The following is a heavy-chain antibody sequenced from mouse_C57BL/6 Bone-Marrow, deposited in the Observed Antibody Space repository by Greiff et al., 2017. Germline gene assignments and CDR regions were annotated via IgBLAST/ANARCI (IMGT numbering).Heavy chain of an antibody. CDR2: ISDGGSYT. V-gene: IGHV5-4*01. J-gene: IGHJ4*01. Sequence: EVKLVESGGGLVKPGGSLKLSCAASGFTFSSYAMSWVRQTPEKRLEWVATISDGGSYTYYPDNVKGRFTISRDNAKNNLYLQMDHLKSEDTAMYYCAREIPDYGSSFYYAMDYWGQGTSVTVSS. CDR1: GFTFSSYA. CDR3: AREIPDYGSSFYYAMDY. D-gene: IGHD1-1*01.